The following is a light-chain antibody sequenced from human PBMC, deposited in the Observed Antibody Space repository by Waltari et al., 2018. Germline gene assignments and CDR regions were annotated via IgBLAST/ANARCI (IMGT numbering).Light chain of an antibody. V-gene: IGLV1-47*01. Sequence: QSVLTQPPSASGPPGQRVPISCSGNSFNVGTNYVSWYQRGPGTAPKLVLYKDSHRPSGVPDRFSGSKSGTSASLAISGLRAEDEADYYCLVWDDTVKSRLSGGGTKLTVL. CDR3: LVWDDTVKSRL. J-gene: IGLJ3*02. CDR2: KDS. CDR1: SFNVGTNY.